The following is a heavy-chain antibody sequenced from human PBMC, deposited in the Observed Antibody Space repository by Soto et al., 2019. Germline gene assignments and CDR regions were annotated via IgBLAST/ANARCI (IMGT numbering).Heavy chain of an antibody. CDR3: AKDRGPSSSSYWYFDL. CDR2: ISYDGSNK. CDR1: GFPFSSYG. Sequence: PGGSLRLSCAASGFPFSSYGMHWVRQAPGKGLEWVAVISYDGSNKYYADSVKGRFTISRDNSKNTLYLQMNSLRAEDTAVYYCAKDRGPSSSSYWYFDLWGRGTLVTVSS. D-gene: IGHD6-13*01. J-gene: IGHJ2*01. V-gene: IGHV3-30*18.